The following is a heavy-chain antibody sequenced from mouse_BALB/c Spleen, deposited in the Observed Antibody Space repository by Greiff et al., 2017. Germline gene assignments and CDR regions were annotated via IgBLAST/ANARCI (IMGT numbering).Heavy chain of an antibody. CDR3: ARHKGDYDGTAFAY. D-gene: IGHD2-4*01. CDR2: ISSGGGST. V-gene: IGHV5-12-1*01. Sequence: EVKLVESGGGLVKPGGSLKLSCAASGFAFSSYDMSWVRQTPEKRLEWVAYISSGGGSTYYPDTVKGRFTISRDNAKNTLYLQMSSLKSEDTAMYYGARHKGDYDGTAFAYWGQGTLVTVSA. CDR1: GFAFSSYD. J-gene: IGHJ3*01.